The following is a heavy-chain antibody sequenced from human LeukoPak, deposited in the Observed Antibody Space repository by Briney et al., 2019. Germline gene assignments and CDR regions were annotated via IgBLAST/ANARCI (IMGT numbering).Heavy chain of an antibody. D-gene: IGHD4-17*01. J-gene: IGHJ4*02. V-gene: IGHV3-30*18. Sequence: PGGSLRLSCAASGFTFSSYGMHWVRQAPGKGLEWVAVISYDRSNKYYADSVKGRFTISRDNSKNTLYLQMNSLRAEDTAVYYCAKGHTDYGTGFDLWGQGTLVTVSS. CDR2: ISYDRSNK. CDR1: GFTFSSYG. CDR3: AKGHTDYGTGFDL.